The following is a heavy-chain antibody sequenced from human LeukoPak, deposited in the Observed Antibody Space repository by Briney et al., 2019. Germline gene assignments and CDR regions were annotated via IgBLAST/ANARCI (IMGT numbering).Heavy chain of an antibody. D-gene: IGHD3-10*02. J-gene: IGHJ6*04. CDR2: INWNGGST. CDR3: AELGITMIGGV. Sequence: GGSLRLSCAASGFTFSSYGMSWVRQAPGKGLEWVSGINWNGGSTGYVDSVKGRFTISRDNAKNSLYLQMNSLRAEDTAVYYCAELGITMIGGVWGKGTTVTISS. V-gene: IGHV3-20*04. CDR1: GFTFSSYG.